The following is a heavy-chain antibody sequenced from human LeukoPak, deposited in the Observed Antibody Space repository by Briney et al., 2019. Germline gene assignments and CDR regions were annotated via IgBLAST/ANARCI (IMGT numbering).Heavy chain of an antibody. V-gene: IGHV1-2*02. CDR1: GYTFTGYY. D-gene: IGHD3-22*01. J-gene: IGHJ3*02. CDR3: ARGDYYDSSGYHDAFDI. Sequence: ASVKVSCKASGYTFTGYYMHWVRQAPGQGLEWMGWINPNSGGTSYAQKFQGRVTMTRDTSISTAYMELSRLRSDDTAVYYCARGDYYDSSGYHDAFDIWGQGTMVTVSS. CDR2: INPNSGGT.